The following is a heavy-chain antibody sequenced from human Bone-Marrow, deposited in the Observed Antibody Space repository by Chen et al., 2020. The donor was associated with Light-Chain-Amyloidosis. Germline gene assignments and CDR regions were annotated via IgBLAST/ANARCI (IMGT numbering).Heavy chain of an antibody. CDR3: ARGPSEVKWGVVVGAFTFDF. Sequence: QLQESGPGLVEPSKTLSLTCTVSGVSSITSREYYWGWMRQTPGKGLEWIGSIFYGDIMYYNPSLKSRVTLSVDPSDNRFSLRLKSVTAGDTAMYYCARGPSEVKWGVVVGAFTFDFWGPGTMVTVSP. V-gene: IGHV4-39*07. CDR2: IFYGDIM. J-gene: IGHJ3*01. CDR1: GVSSITSREYY. D-gene: IGHD3-3*01.